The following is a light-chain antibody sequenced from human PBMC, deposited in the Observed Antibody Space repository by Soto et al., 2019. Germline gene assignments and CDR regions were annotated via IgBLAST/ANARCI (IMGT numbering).Light chain of an antibody. CDR2: DAS. J-gene: IGKJ4*01. V-gene: IGKV3-11*01. CDR3: QQRSNVLT. CDR1: QSVSSD. Sequence: DIVLTQSPATLSLSPGERVTLSCRASQSVSSDLAWYQQKPGQAPRLLIYDASNRATGIPARFSGSGSGTDFTLTISSLEPEDFAVYYCQQRSNVLTFGGGTKVEIK.